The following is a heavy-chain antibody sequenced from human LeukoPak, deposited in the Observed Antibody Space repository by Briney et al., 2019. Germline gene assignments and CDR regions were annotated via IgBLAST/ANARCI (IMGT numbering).Heavy chain of an antibody. CDR3: ARGDRVRVRGVYYFDY. CDR1: GGSISSSSYY. D-gene: IGHD3-10*01. J-gene: IGHJ4*02. CDR2: IYYSGST. V-gene: IGHV4-61*05. Sequence: SETLSLTCTVSGGSISSSSYYWGWIRQPPGKGLEWIGYIYYSGSTNYNPSLKSRVTISVDTSKNQSSLKLSSVTAADTAVYYCARGDRVRVRGVYYFDYWGQGTLVTVSS.